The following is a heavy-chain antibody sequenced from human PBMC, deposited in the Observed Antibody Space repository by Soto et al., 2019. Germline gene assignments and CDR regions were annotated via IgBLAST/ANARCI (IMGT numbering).Heavy chain of an antibody. D-gene: IGHD3-10*01. Sequence: ASVKVSCKASGYTFTSYGISWVRQAPGQGLEWMGWISAYNGNTNYAQKLQGRVTMTTDTSTSTAYMELRSLRSDDTAVYYCARVNLGSGSFYLDVWGKGTTVTVSS. V-gene: IGHV1-18*01. J-gene: IGHJ6*04. CDR1: GYTFTSYG. CDR2: ISAYNGNT. CDR3: ARVNLGSGSFYLDV.